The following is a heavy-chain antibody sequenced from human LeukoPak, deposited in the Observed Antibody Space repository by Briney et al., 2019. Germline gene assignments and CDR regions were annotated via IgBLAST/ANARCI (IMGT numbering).Heavy chain of an antibody. CDR1: KFTFSSYD. D-gene: IGHD3-3*01. CDR3: ARGGGKPYYDFWSGSYYGMDV. J-gene: IGHJ6*02. Sequence: GGSLRLSCTASKFTFSSYDMRWVRQATGKGLEWVSAIGTAGDTYYPGSVKGRFTISRENAKNSLYLQMNSLRAGDTAVYYCARGGGKPYYDFWSGSYYGMDVWGQGTTVTVSS. V-gene: IGHV3-13*01. CDR2: IGTAGDT.